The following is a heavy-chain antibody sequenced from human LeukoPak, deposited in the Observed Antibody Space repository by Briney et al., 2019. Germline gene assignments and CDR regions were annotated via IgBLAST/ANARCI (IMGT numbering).Heavy chain of an antibody. J-gene: IGHJ4*02. Sequence: PSETLSLTCTVSGGSLSSPTYYWGWIRQPPGKGLGWIGSIYYSGATYYNPSLKSRVTMSIDTSKNQFSLKVRSVTAADTAVYYCARRISAAGDYWGQGTLVTVSS. D-gene: IGHD6-25*01. CDR1: GGSLSSPTYY. CDR2: IYYSGAT. CDR3: ARRISAAGDY. V-gene: IGHV4-39*01.